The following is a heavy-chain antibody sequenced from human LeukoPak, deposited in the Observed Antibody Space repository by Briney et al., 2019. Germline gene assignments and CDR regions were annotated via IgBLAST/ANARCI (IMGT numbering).Heavy chain of an antibody. V-gene: IGHV4-59*08. CDR2: IYYSGTT. CDR1: GGSISSYY. J-gene: IGHJ5*02. Sequence: KPSETLSLTCTVSGGSISSYYWSWIRQPPGKGLEWIGYIYYSGTTNYNPSLKSRVTISVDTSKNQFSLTLSSVTAADTAVYYCARAPGTDYYDSSDWFDPWGQGTLVTVSS. CDR3: ARAPGTDYYDSSDWFDP. D-gene: IGHD3-22*01.